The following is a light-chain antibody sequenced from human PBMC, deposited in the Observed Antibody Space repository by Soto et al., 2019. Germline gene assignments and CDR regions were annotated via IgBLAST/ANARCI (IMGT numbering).Light chain of an antibody. J-gene: IGLJ1*01. CDR3: SSFTTTYFYV. Sequence: QSALTQPPSASGSPGQSVAISCTGTSSDVGGYNYVSWYQQHPGKAPKLMIYEVNKRPSGVPDRFSASKSAYTASLTISALQAEDEADYYCSSFTTTYFYVFGPGTKLTVL. CDR1: SSDVGGYNY. CDR2: EVN. V-gene: IGLV2-8*01.